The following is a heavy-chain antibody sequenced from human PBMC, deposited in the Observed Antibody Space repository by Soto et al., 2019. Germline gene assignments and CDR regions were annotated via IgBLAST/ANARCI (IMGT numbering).Heavy chain of an antibody. CDR2: ISGRGGST. Sequence: EVPLLESGGGLVQPGGSLRLSCAASGFTFSSYAMSWVRQAPGKGLAWVSAISGRGGSTYYADSVKGRFTISRDNSKNTLYLQMNSLRAEDTAVYYCAKGHPGIVATGTDCWGQGILVTVSS. CDR3: AKGHPGIVATGTDC. CDR1: GFTFSSYA. V-gene: IGHV3-23*01. J-gene: IGHJ4*02. D-gene: IGHD6-13*01.